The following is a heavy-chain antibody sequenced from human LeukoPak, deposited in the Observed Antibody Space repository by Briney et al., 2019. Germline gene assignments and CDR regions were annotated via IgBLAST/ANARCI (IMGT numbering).Heavy chain of an antibody. CDR2: ISYDGSNE. CDR3: AKGPAPRLGEFSYHALVDY. D-gene: IGHD3-16*02. Sequence: GGSLRLSCVASGFTFSSYGMHWIRQAPGKGLEWVAFISYDGSNENIADSVKGRFIISRDNSKNTLYLQMNSLRAEDTAVYYCAKGPAPRLGEFSYHALVDYWGQGTLVTVSS. CDR1: GFTFSSYG. V-gene: IGHV3-30*18. J-gene: IGHJ4*02.